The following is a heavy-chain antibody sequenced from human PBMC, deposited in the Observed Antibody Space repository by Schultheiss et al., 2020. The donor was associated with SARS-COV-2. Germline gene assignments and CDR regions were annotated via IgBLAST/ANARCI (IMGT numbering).Heavy chain of an antibody. CDR3: ARLAVTTDGMDV. Sequence: SQTLSLTCTVSGGSISSYYWSWIRQPPGKGLEWIGYIYYSGSTNYNPSLKSRVTISVDTSKNQFSLKLSSVTAADTAVYYCARLAVTTDGMDVWGQGTTVTVSS. CDR1: GGSISSYY. V-gene: IGHV4-59*12. CDR2: IYYSGST. J-gene: IGHJ6*02. D-gene: IGHD4-17*01.